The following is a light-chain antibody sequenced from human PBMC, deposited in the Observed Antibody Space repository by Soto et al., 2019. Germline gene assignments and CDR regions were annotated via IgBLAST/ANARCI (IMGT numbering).Light chain of an antibody. J-gene: IGKJ4*01. V-gene: IGKV1-39*01. CDR1: QSISSY. CDR3: QQCYSTPLT. Sequence: DIHMTQSPSSLSASVGDRVTITCRASQSISSYLNWYQQKPGKAPKLLIYAASSLQSGVPSRFSGSGSGTDFTLTISSPQPEDFATYYCQQCYSTPLTFGGGTKVDIK. CDR2: AAS.